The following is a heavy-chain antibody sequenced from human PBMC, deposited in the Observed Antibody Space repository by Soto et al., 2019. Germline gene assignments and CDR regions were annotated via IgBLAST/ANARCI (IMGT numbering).Heavy chain of an antibody. D-gene: IGHD6-13*01. V-gene: IGHV3-30-3*01. Sequence: QVQVVESGGGVVQPGGSLRLCCAASGFTFSTSAMHWVRQAPGKGLEWMAMISYGGNNKYYADSVKGRFTISRDISESTLYLQMNSLRTEDTAVYYCAREEFEAGRGHFGYWGQGTLVFVSS. CDR3: AREEFEAGRGHFGY. CDR2: ISYGGNNK. CDR1: GFTFSTSA. J-gene: IGHJ4*02.